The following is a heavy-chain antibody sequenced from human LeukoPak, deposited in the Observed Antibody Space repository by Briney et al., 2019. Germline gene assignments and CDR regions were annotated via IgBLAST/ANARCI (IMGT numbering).Heavy chain of an antibody. J-gene: IGHJ4*02. CDR1: GGTFSSYA. D-gene: IGHD2-15*01. V-gene: IGHV1-69*04. Sequence: ASVKVCCKASGGTFSSYAISWVRQAPGQGLEWMGRIIPILGIANYAQKFQGRVTITADKSTSTAYMELSSLRSEDTAVYYCATLDCSGGSCFLIAWTRYFDYWGQGTLVTVSS. CDR3: ATLDCSGGSCFLIAWTRYFDY. CDR2: IIPILGIA.